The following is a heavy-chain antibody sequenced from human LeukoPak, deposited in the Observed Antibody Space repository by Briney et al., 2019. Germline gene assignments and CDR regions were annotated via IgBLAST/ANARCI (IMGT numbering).Heavy chain of an antibody. CDR1: GCSFTSYW. V-gene: IGHV5-10-1*01. D-gene: IGHD5-12*01. CDR3: ARRSGYDSNYYYYGMDV. CDR2: IDPSDSYT. Sequence: GESLPISFKGSGCSFTSYWISWVRPMPGKGLEGMGRIDPSDSYTNYSPSFQGHVTISADKSISTACLQWSSLKASDTAMYYCARRSGYDSNYYYYGMDVWGQGTTVTVSS. J-gene: IGHJ6*02.